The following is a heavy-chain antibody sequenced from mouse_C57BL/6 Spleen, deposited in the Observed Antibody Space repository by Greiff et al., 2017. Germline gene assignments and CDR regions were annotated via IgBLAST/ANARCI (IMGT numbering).Heavy chain of an antibody. D-gene: IGHD2-5*01. CDR1: GFTFSSYA. Sequence: EVQGVESGGGLVKPGGSLKLSCAASGFTFSSYAMSWVRQTPEKRLEWVATISDGGSYTYYPDNVKGRFTISRDNAKNNLYLQMSQLKSEDTAMYYCARDVDSTHYFDYWGQGTTLTVSS. J-gene: IGHJ2*01. CDR3: ARDVDSTHYFDY. CDR2: ISDGGSYT. V-gene: IGHV5-4*01.